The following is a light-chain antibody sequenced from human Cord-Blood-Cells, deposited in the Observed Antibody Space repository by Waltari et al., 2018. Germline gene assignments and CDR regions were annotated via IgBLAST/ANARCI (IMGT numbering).Light chain of an antibody. CDR2: EGS. CDR3: CSYAGSSNWV. J-gene: IGLJ3*02. CDR1: SSDVGSYNL. Sequence: QSALTQPASVSGSPGQSITISCTGTSSDVGSYNLVSWYQQHPGKAPKLMIYEGSKRPSGVSNRCSGSQSGNTASLTISGLQAEDEADYYCCSYAGSSNWVFGGGTKLTVL. V-gene: IGLV2-23*01.